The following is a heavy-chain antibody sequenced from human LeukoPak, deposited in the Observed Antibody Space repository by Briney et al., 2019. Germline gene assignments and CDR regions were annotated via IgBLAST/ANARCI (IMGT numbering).Heavy chain of an antibody. CDR2: ISASGGPT. D-gene: IGHD3-3*01. CDR1: GFTFSSYA. J-gene: IGHJ4*02. Sequence: GGSLRLSCAASGFTFSSYAMSWVRQAPGKGLEWVSVISASGGPTYYADSVKGRFTISRDNSKNTLYLQMNSLRAEDTAVYYCAKSLGGTYYDFWSYTSWGQGTLVTVSS. V-gene: IGHV3-23*01. CDR3: AKSLGGTYYDFWSYTS.